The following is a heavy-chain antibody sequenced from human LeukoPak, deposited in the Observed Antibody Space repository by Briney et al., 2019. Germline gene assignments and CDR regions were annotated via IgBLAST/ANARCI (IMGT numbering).Heavy chain of an antibody. Sequence: GGSLRLSCAASGFTFSSYGMNWVRQAPGKGLEWVSSISSSSSYIYYADSVKGRFTISRDNAKNSPYLQMNSLRAEDTAVYYCASPSEVDYDILTGPVDYWGQGTLVTVSS. V-gene: IGHV3-21*01. CDR2: ISSSSSYI. CDR3: ASPSEVDYDILTGPVDY. J-gene: IGHJ4*02. CDR1: GFTFSSYG. D-gene: IGHD3-9*01.